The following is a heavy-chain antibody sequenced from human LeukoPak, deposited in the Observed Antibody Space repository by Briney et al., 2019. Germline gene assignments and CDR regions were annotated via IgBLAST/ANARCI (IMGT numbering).Heavy chain of an antibody. CDR3: IREYEGGYFDY. CDR1: GYTFTGYY. Sequence: ASVKVSCKTSGYTFTGYYIHWVRQAPGQGLEWIGIIYPSVDTTDSSQKFKGRVTVTRDTSTSTVYMELRTLRSEDTAIYYCIREYEGGYFDYWGQGTLVTVSS. CDR2: IYPSVDTT. J-gene: IGHJ4*02. D-gene: IGHD2-8*01. V-gene: IGHV1-46*01.